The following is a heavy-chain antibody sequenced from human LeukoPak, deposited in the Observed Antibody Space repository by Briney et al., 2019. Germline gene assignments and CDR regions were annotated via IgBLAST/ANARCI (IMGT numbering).Heavy chain of an antibody. CDR3: ARHLSGIAAAGRRVNWFDP. Sequence: SETLSLTCTVSGGSISSFYWSWIRQPPGKGLEWIGYIYYTGSTNYNSSLKSRVTISVDTSKNQFSLKLSSVTAADTAVYYCARHLSGIAAAGRRVNWFDPWGQGTLVTVSS. J-gene: IGHJ5*02. CDR1: GGSISSFY. CDR2: IYYTGST. V-gene: IGHV4-59*08. D-gene: IGHD6-13*01.